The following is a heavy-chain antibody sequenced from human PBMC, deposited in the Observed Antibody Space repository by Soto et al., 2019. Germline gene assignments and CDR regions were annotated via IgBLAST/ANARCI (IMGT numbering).Heavy chain of an antibody. CDR3: ASGCRGQSSSCPIDY. CDR2: IYYSGST. CDR1: GGSVSSGSYY. J-gene: IGHJ4*02. D-gene: IGHD6-13*01. V-gene: IGHV4-61*01. Sequence: SETLSLTCTVSGGSVSSGSYYWSWIRQPPGKGLEWIGYIYYSGSTNYNPSLKSRVTISVDTSKNQFSLKLSSVTAADTAVYYCASGCRGQSSSCPIDYWGQGTLVTVSS.